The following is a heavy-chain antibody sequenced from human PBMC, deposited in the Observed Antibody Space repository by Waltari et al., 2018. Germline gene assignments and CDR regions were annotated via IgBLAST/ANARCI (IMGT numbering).Heavy chain of an antibody. D-gene: IGHD4-17*01. CDR1: GYTFTSYD. Sequence: QVQLVQSGAEVKKPGASVKVSCKASGYTFTSYDINWVRQATGQGLGWMGWMNPNRGNTGYAQKFQGRVPMTRNTSIRTAYMELSSLRSEDTAVYYCAREDYGGKGFGFDPWGQGTLVTVSS. J-gene: IGHJ5*02. CDR3: AREDYGGKGFGFDP. V-gene: IGHV1-8*01. CDR2: MNPNRGNT.